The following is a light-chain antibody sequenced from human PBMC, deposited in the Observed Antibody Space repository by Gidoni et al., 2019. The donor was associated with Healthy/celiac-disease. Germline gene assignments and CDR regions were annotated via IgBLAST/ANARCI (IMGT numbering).Light chain of an antibody. V-gene: IGKV3-11*01. CDR2: DAS. CDR1: QSVSSY. CDR3: QQRSNWFT. Sequence: EIVLLQSPATLSSSPGERATLSCRASQSVSSYLAWYHQKPGQAPRLLIYDASTRATGIPARFSGSGSGTDFTLTISSLEPEDFAVYYCQQRSNWFTFGQGTRLEIK. J-gene: IGKJ5*01.